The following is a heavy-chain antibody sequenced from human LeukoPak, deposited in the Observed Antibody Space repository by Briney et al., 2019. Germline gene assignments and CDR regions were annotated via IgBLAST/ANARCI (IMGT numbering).Heavy chain of an antibody. CDR3: ARGRPWFDP. V-gene: IGHV4-34*01. Sequence: SETLSLTCAVYGGSFSGYYWSWIRQPPGKGLEWIGEINHSGSTNYNPSLKSRVTISADTSKNQFSLKLSSVTAADTAVYYCARGRPWFDPWGQGTLVTVSS. CDR1: GGSFSGYY. J-gene: IGHJ5*02. CDR2: INHSGST.